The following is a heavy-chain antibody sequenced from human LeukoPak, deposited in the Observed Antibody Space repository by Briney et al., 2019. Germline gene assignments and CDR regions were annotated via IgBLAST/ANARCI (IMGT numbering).Heavy chain of an antibody. CDR3: VRDGGVSGYDLLDY. CDR1: GFTCSNYW. D-gene: IGHD5-12*01. J-gene: IGHJ4*02. CDR2: INQDGSEE. V-gene: IGHV3-7*01. Sequence: GGSLRLSCAASGFTCSNYWMSWVRQAPGKGLEWVAHINQDGSEEHYMDSVKARFIISRDNAKNSLSLQMDSLRAEDTAVYYCVRDGGVSGYDLLDYWGQGTLVTVSS.